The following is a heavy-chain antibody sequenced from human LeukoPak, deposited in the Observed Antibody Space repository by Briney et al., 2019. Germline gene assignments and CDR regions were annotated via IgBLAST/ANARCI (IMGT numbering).Heavy chain of an antibody. CDR2: MNPNSGNT. CDR1: GYTFTSYD. CDR3: AREGRGRLPQDV. V-gene: IGHV1-8*01. D-gene: IGHD5-18*01. Sequence: ASVKVSCKASGYTFTSYDINWVRQATGQGLEWMGWMNPNSGNTGYAQKFQGRVTMTRNTSISTAYMELSSLRSEDTAVYYCAREGRGRLPQDVWGQGTTVTVSS. J-gene: IGHJ6*02.